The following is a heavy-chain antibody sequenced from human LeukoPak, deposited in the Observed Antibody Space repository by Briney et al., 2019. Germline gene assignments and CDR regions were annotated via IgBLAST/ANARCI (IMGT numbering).Heavy chain of an antibody. CDR1: RFTFSDYY. CDR2: ISSSSSYT. J-gene: IGHJ4*02. D-gene: IGHD1/OR15-1a*01. Sequence: GGSLRLSCAASRFTFSDYYMSWIRQAPGKGLEWVSYISSSSSYTNYADSVKGRFTISRDNAKNSLYLQMNSLRAEDTAVYYCARGIEATRRSTGTCSYFDYWGQGTLVTVSS. CDR3: ARGIEATRRSTGTCSYFDY. V-gene: IGHV3-11*06.